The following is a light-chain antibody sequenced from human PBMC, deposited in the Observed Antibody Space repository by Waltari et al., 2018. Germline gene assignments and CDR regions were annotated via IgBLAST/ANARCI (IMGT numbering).Light chain of an antibody. V-gene: IGLV1-44*01. J-gene: IGLJ3*02. CDR1: TANIGVNT. Sequence: QSVLSQPPSASGTPGQSVTISCSGTTANIGVNTVSWYQQFPGTAPTPLIFRNDQRPSGVPDRFSGSKSGTSASLAITGLQSEDGADYYCAVWDDSLNGRVFGGGTKLSVL. CDR2: RND. CDR3: AVWDDSLNGRV.